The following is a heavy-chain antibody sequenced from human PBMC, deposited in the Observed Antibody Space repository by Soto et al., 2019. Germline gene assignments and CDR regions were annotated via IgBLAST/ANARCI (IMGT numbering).Heavy chain of an antibody. J-gene: IGHJ6*02. CDR3: ARVSWREKYGMDV. CDR2: ITFSGNTV. CDR1: GFTFSDSY. Sequence: GSLRLSCAASGFTFSDSYMSWIRQAPGKGLEWISYITFSGNTVYYADSLKGRFTISRDNAKNSLYLQMNRLRAEDTAVYYCARVSWREKYGMDVWGQGTTVPVSS. V-gene: IGHV3-11*01.